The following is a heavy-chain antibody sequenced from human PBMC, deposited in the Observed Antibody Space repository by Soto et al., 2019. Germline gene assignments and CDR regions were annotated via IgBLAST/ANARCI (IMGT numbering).Heavy chain of an antibody. Sequence: QVQLVQSGAEVKKPGSSVKVSCKASGGTFSSYAISWVRQAPGQGLEWMGGIIPIFGTANYAQKFQGRDTITADESTSTAYMELSSLRSEDTAVYYCAREQGLTGGYYYDSSGYYGYYYYGMDVWGQGTTVTVSS. J-gene: IGHJ6*02. CDR3: AREQGLTGGYYYDSSGYYGYYYYGMDV. V-gene: IGHV1-69*01. CDR1: GGTFSSYA. CDR2: IIPIFGTA. D-gene: IGHD3-22*01.